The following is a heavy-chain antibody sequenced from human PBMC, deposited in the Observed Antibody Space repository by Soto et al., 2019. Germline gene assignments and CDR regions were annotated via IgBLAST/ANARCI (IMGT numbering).Heavy chain of an antibody. Sequence: SQTLSLTCVISGDSVSSNSAAWNWIRQSPSRGLEWLGRTYYRSKWYNDYAVSVKSRITINPDTSKNQFSLQLNSVTPEDTALYFCAKDRNTAMDPNFDYWGQGTLVTVSS. J-gene: IGHJ4*02. CDR3: AKDRNTAMDPNFDY. CDR1: GDSVSSNSAA. V-gene: IGHV6-1*01. D-gene: IGHD5-18*01. CDR2: TYYRSKWYN.